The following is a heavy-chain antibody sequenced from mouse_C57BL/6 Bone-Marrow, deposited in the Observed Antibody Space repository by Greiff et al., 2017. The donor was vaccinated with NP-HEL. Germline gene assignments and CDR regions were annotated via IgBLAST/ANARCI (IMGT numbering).Heavy chain of an antibody. J-gene: IGHJ2*01. CDR2: IDPENGDT. D-gene: IGHD1-1*01. V-gene: IGHV14-4*01. CDR3: TRFITTVVARGD. Sequence: EVQLQQSGAELVRPGASVKLSCTASGFNIKDDYMHWVKQRPEQGLEWIGWIDPENGDTEYASKFQGKATITADTSSNTAYLQLSSLTSEDTAVYYCTRFITTVVARGDWGQGTTLTVSS. CDR1: GFNIKDDY.